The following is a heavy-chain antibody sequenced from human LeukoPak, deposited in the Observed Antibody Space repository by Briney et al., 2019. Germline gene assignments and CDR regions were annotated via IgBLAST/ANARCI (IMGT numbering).Heavy chain of an antibody. CDR3: ASFFCTSALCYYLDY. J-gene: IGHJ4*02. CDR1: GYTFTSNA. CDR2: INTNTGNP. V-gene: IGHV7-4-1*02. Sequence: ASVKVSCKASGYTFTSNALGWVRQAPGQGLEWMGWINTNTGNPTYAQGFTGRFVFSLDTSDNTAYLQISSLQAEDTAVYSCASFFCTSALCYYLDYWGQGTLVTVSS. D-gene: IGHD2-8*01.